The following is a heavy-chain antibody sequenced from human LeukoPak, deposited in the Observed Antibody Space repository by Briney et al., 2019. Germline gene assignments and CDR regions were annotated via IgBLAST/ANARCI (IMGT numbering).Heavy chain of an antibody. D-gene: IGHD2-21*02. CDR2: ISYYSGST. V-gene: IGHV1-18*01. J-gene: IGHJ6*03. Sequence: ASVKLSCKASGYSFLNYGISWVRQAPGQGLEWMGWISYYSGSTLYAGTFQDRVTMTTGTSTNTAYMQLRSLIAEDTAVYYCSRTEKIFCGGVCDNYHMDVWGKGTTLIVSS. CDR1: GYSFLNYG. CDR3: SRTEKIFCGGVCDNYHMDV.